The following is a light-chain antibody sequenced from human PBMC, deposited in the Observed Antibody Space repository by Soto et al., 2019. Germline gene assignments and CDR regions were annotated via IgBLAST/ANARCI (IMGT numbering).Light chain of an antibody. CDR1: NSNIGNNK. Sequence: QSVVTKPPSSSGTPGQRVTISFSGSNSNIGNNKVNWYQQLPGTAPKLLIYTSNQRPSGVPDRFSGSKSGTSASLAISGLQSEDEADYYCATWDDSLHGYVFGTGTKVTVL. V-gene: IGLV1-44*01. J-gene: IGLJ1*01. CDR3: ATWDDSLHGYV. CDR2: TSN.